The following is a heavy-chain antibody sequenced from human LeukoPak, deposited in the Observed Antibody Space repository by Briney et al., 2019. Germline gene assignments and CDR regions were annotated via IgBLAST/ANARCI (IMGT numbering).Heavy chain of an antibody. CDR2: IIPILGIA. D-gene: IGHD2-2*01. Sequence: SVKVSCKASGGTFSSYTISWVRQAPGQGLEWMGRIIPILGIASYAQKFQGRVTITADKSTSTAYMELSSLRSEDTAVYYCARYGAPDYYYMDVWGKGTTVTVSS. CDR3: ARYGAPDYYYMDV. V-gene: IGHV1-69*02. J-gene: IGHJ6*03. CDR1: GGTFSSYT.